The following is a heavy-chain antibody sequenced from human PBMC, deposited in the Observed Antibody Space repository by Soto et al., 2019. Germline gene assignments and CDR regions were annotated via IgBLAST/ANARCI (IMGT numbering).Heavy chain of an antibody. CDR3: ARPFPVTSLHY. J-gene: IGHJ4*02. Sequence: SENLSLTCTVSGGSISSSSYYWGWIRQPPGKGLEWIGSIYYSWSSYYNPSLKSRVTLSVDTSKNQFSLKLSSVPAADTAVYYCARPFPVTSLHYWGQGTLVTVSS. CDR2: IYYSWSS. V-gene: IGHV4-39*01. D-gene: IGHD4-4*01. CDR1: GGSISSSSYY.